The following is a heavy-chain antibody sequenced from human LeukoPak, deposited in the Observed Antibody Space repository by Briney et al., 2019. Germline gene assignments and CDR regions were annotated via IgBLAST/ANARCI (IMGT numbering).Heavy chain of an antibody. CDR3: ARDDIMITFGGVIADYGMDV. D-gene: IGHD3-16*02. J-gene: IGHJ6*02. Sequence: GGSLRLSCAASGFTVSSNYMSWVRQAPGKGVEWVSVIYSGGSTYYADSVKGRFTISRDNSKNTLYLQMNSLRAEDTAVYYCARDDIMITFGGVIADYGMDVWGQGTTVTVSS. CDR1: GFTVSSNY. V-gene: IGHV3-66*01. CDR2: IYSGGST.